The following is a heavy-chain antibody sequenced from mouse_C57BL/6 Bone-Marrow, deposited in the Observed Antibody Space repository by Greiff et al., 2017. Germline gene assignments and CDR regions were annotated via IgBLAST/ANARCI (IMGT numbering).Heavy chain of an antibody. V-gene: IGHV3-6*01. CDR2: ISYDGSN. J-gene: IGHJ3*01. CDR3: ANYGAY. Sequence: ESGPGLVKPSQSLSLTCSVTGYSITSGYYWNWIRQFPGNKLEWMGYISYDGSNNYNPSLKNRISITRDTSKNQFFLKLNSVTTEDTATYYCANYGAYWGQGTLVTVSA. D-gene: IGHD1-1*02. CDR1: GYSITSGYY.